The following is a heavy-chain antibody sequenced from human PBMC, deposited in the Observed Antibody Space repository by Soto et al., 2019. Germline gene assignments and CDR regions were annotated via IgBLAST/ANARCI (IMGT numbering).Heavy chain of an antibody. CDR2: VDHSGRT. D-gene: IGHD3-10*01. CDR1: GYSTNSDYY. CDR3: AKKGYYPSGKINLFDS. V-gene: IGHV4-38-2*02. J-gene: IGHJ4*02. Sequence: ETLCRTCTVSGYSTNSDYYWGWIRQPPGKGLEWIGSVDHSGRTYYSPSLRSRLTIFIDTSKNQFSLRLTSVTAADTAMYFCAKKGYYPSGKINLFDSWGPGTLVPVSS.